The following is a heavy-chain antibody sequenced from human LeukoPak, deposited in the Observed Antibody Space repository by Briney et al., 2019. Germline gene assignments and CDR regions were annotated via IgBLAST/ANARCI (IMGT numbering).Heavy chain of an antibody. CDR3: ARQVDWFDP. Sequence: SETLSLTCTVSGDSISSYYWSWIRQPPGKGLEWIGYIYYSGSTNYNPSLKSRVTISVDTSKNQFSLKLNSVTAADTAVYYCARQVDWFDPWGQGTLVTVSS. CDR1: GDSISSYY. J-gene: IGHJ5*01. V-gene: IGHV4-59*01. CDR2: IYYSGST.